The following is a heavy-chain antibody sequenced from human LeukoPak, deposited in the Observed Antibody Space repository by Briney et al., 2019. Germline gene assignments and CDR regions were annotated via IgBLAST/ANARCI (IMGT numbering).Heavy chain of an antibody. CDR2: IYTSGAT. J-gene: IGHJ4*02. D-gene: IGHD3-10*01. CDR1: GGSISNFY. V-gene: IGHV4-4*07. Sequence: SETLSLTCTVSGGSISNFYWSWIRQPAGKGPEWIGRIYTSGATNYNPSLKSRITMSIDTSKSQFSLTLSSVTAADTAVYYCARDGLDYSGSGSYLDYWGQGTLVGVSS. CDR3: ARDGLDYSGSGSYLDY.